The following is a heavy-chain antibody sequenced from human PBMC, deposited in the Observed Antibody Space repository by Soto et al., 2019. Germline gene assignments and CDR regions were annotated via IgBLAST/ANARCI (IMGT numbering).Heavy chain of an antibody. CDR2: IYYSGST. J-gene: IGHJ6*03. D-gene: IGHD6-6*01. Sequence: SETLSLTCTVSGGSISSSSYYWGWIRQPPGKGLEWIGSIYYSGSTYYNPSLKSRVTISVDTSKNQFSLKLSSVTAADTAVYYCARVIAARDYYYMDVWGKGTTVTVSS. V-gene: IGHV4-39*01. CDR3: ARVIAARDYYYMDV. CDR1: GGSISSSSYY.